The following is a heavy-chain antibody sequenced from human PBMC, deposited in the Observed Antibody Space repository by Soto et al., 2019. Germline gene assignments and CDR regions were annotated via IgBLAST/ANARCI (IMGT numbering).Heavy chain of an antibody. CDR3: AREPTTVTNYYYYALDV. J-gene: IGHJ6*04. Sequence: QVQLQESGPGLVKPSETLSLTCTVSGGSVSSGSYYWSWIRQPPGKGLEWIGYISYSWITNENPSLKSLVTISLDTTKNQFSLKMSSVTAADTAVYYCAREPTTVTNYYYYALDVWGKGTTVTVSS. CDR2: ISYSWIT. CDR1: GGSVSSGSYY. V-gene: IGHV4-61*01. D-gene: IGHD4-17*01.